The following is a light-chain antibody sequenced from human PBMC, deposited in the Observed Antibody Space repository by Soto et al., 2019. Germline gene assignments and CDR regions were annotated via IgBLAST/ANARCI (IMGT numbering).Light chain of an antibody. CDR3: FSHRRGDSPV. CDR1: SRDVGGYNY. V-gene: IGLV2-14*01. J-gene: IGLJ1*01. Sequence: QSVLTQPASVSGSPGQSITISCTGTSRDVGGYNYVSWYQQYPGKAPKLMIYGVTNRPSGVSNRFSGSKTGNTASLTISGLQAEDEAYYYCFSHRRGDSPVFGTGTKVTVL. CDR2: GVT.